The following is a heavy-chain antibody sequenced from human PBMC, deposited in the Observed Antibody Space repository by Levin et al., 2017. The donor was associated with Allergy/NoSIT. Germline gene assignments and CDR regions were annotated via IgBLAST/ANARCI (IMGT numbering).Heavy chain of an antibody. CDR3: ARASSGWYGHYYYNMDV. CDR2: ISGYNGNT. Sequence: AAVKVSCKTSGYIFTNYGITWVRQAPGQGLEWMGWISGYNGNTNYAQKLQGRVTMTTDTSTSTAYMELRSLRFDDTAAYYCARASSGWYGHYYYNMDVWGKGTTVTVSS. J-gene: IGHJ6*03. D-gene: IGHD6-19*01. CDR1: GYIFTNYG. V-gene: IGHV1-18*01.